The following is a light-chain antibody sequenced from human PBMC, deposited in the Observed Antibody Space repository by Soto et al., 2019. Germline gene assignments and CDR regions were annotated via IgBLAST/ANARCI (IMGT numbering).Light chain of an antibody. V-gene: IGLV1-51*01. Sequence: QAVLTQPPSVSAAPGQDVTISCSGSSSNLAYNSLSWYQQLPGTAPKLLIYADNKRPSGIPARFSGSKSGTSATLGITGLETGDEDDYYCGAWDDSLNVDVFGSGTKLTVL. CDR2: ADN. J-gene: IGLJ1*01. CDR3: GAWDDSLNVDV. CDR1: SSNLAYNS.